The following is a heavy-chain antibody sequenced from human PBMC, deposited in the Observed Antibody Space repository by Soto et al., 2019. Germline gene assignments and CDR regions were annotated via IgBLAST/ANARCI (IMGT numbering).Heavy chain of an antibody. Sequence: SVKVSCKASGGTVSSYAISCVRQAPGQVLEWMGGIIPIFGTANYAQKFQGRVTITADESTSTAYMELSSPRSEDTAVYYCARVETYYYGSGSYYGAFDIWGQGTMVTVSS. CDR3: ARVETYYYGSGSYYGAFDI. D-gene: IGHD3-10*01. CDR2: IIPIFGTA. J-gene: IGHJ3*02. CDR1: GGTVSSYA. V-gene: IGHV1-69*13.